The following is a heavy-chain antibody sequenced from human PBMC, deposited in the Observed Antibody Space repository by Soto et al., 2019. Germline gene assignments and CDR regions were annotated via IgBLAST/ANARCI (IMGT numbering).Heavy chain of an antibody. CDR3: ARERGSTGFDY. CDR2: IYYSGST. Sequence: SETLSLTCTVSGGSISSGGYYWSWIRQLPGKGLEWIGYIYYSGSTFYNPSLKSRVTISADTSKNQFSLKLSSVTAADTAVYYCARERGSTGFDYWGQGTLVTVSS. D-gene: IGHD2-2*01. V-gene: IGHV4-31*03. J-gene: IGHJ4*02. CDR1: GGSISSGGYY.